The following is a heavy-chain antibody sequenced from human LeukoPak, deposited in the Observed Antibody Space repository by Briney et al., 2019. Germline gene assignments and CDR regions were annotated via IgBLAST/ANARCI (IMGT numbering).Heavy chain of an antibody. Sequence: VGSQRLSCAASGFTFSSYGMHWVRQAPGKGLEWVAVISYDGSDKYYADSVKGRFTISRDNSKNTLYLQMNSLRAEDTAVYYCAKELQQLVREGFDYWGQGTLVTVAS. V-gene: IGHV3-30*18. CDR2: ISYDGSDK. J-gene: IGHJ4*02. CDR1: GFTFSSYG. CDR3: AKELQQLVREGFDY. D-gene: IGHD6-13*01.